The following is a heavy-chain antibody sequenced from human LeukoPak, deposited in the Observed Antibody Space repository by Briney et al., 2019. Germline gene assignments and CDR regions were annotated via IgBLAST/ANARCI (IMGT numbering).Heavy chain of an antibody. V-gene: IGHV3-48*04. Sequence: GGSLRLSCAASGFTFSTYSMNWVRQAPGKGLEWVSYISISSNTTYYADSVKGRFTISRDNAKNSLYLQMNSLRAEGTALYHCARSLGFDYYSYIMDVWGQGTAVTVSS. J-gene: IGHJ6*02. CDR3: ARSLGFDYYSYIMDV. D-gene: IGHD3-10*01. CDR2: ISISSNTT. CDR1: GFTFSTYS.